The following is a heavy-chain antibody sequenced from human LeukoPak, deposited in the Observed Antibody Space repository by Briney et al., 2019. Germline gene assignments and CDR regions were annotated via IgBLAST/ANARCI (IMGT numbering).Heavy chain of an antibody. V-gene: IGHV1-2*02. CDR3: ARGPIVATIEGNYYMDV. CDR1: GYTFTGYY. J-gene: IGHJ6*03. CDR2: INPNSGGT. Sequence: ASVKVSCKASGYTFTGYYMHWVRQAPGQGLEWMGWINPNSGGTNYAQKFQGRVTMTRDTSISTAYMELSRLRSDDTAVYYCARGPIVATIEGNYYMDVWGKGTTVTVSS. D-gene: IGHD5-12*01.